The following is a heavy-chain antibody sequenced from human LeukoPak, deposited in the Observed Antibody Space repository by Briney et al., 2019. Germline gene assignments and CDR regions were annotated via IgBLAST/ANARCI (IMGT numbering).Heavy chain of an antibody. CDR3: ARRLDYSNYGGYNP. CDR2: IYPGDSDT. CDR1: GYSFTIYW. J-gene: IGHJ5*02. V-gene: IGHV5-51*01. Sequence: GESLKISGKGSGYSFTIYWIGWVRQMPGKGLEWMGIIYPGDSDTRYSPSLQGQVTISADKSISTAYLQWSSLKASDTAMYYCARRLDYSNYGGYNPWGQGTLVTVSS. D-gene: IGHD4-11*01.